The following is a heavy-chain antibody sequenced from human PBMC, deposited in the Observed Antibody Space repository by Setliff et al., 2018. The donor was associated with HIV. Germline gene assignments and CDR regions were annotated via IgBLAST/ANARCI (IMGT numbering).Heavy chain of an antibody. V-gene: IGHV3-30*18. CDR1: GFTFSDHG. Sequence: GGSLRLSCAASGFTFSDHGMHWVRQAPGKGLEWVALISFHGRNKYYGDSVKGRFTISRDDSKSTLYLQMNSLRAYDTVVYYCGKDYVADYYTPSGRDGAVDYWGQGTLVTVSS. J-gene: IGHJ4*02. CDR2: ISFHGRNK. CDR3: GKDYVADYYTPSGRDGAVDY. D-gene: IGHD3-10*01.